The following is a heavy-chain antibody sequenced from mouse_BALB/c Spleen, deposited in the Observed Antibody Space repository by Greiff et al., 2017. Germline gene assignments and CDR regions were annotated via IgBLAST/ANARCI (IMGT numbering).Heavy chain of an antibody. CDR1: GYTFTSYT. J-gene: IGHJ4*01. Sequence: VQLQQSGAELARPGASVKMSCKASGYTFTSYTMHWVKQRPGQGLEWIGYINPSSGYSNYNQKFKDKATLTADKSSSTAYMQLSSLTSEDSAVYYCARGRGYAMDYWGQGTSVTVSS. CDR2: INPSSGYS. CDR3: ARGRGYAMDY. V-gene: IGHV1-4*01.